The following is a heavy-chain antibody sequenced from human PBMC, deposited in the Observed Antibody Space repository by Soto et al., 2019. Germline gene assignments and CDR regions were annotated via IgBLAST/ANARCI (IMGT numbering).Heavy chain of an antibody. CDR3: SRGGNPLVLGPNWFDP. D-gene: IGHD2-2*01. Sequence: PGESLKISCKGSGCSFTSYWIGWVRQMPGKGLEWMGIIYPGDSDTRYSPSFQGQVTISADKSISTAYLQWSSLKASDTAMYYCSRGGNPLVLGPNWFDPWGQGTLVTVSS. CDR1: GCSFTSYW. CDR2: IYPGDSDT. V-gene: IGHV5-51*01. J-gene: IGHJ5*02.